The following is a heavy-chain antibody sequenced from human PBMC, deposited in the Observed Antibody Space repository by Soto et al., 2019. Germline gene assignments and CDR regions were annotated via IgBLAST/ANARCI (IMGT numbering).Heavy chain of an antibody. V-gene: IGHV1-69*01. CDR3: ARASAHYYGSGSYLQFDY. D-gene: IGHD3-10*01. CDR2: IIPIFGTA. CDR1: GGTFSSYA. J-gene: IGHJ4*02. Sequence: QVQLVQSGAEVKKPGSSVKVSCKASGGTFSSYAISWVRQAPGQGLEWMGGIIPIFGTASYAQKFQGRVTITADESTSTAYMELSSLRSEDTAVYYCARASAHYYGSGSYLQFDYWGQGTLVTVSS.